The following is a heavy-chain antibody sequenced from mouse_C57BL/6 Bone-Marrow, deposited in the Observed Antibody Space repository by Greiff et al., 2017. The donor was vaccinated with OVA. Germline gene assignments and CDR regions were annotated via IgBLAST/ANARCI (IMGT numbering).Heavy chain of an antibody. J-gene: IGHJ2*01. CDR1: GYSFTSYY. V-gene: IGHV1-66*01. D-gene: IGHD2-4*01. Sequence: QVQLKQSGPELVKPGASVKISCKASGYSFTSYYIHWVKQRPGQGLEWIGWIYPGSGNTKYNEKFKGKATLTADTSSSTAYMQLSSLTSEDSAVYYCARYDYDGYYYTMDYWGQGTTLTVSS. CDR3: ARYDYDGYYYTMDY. CDR2: IYPGSGNT.